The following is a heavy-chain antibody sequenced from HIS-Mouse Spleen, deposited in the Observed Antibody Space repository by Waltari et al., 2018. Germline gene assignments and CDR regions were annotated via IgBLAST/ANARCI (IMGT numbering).Heavy chain of an antibody. V-gene: IGHV4-39*07. Sequence: QLQLQESGPGLVKPSETPSLTCPFSGCPISSSSYYWGRIRQLPGKGLEWIGSIYYSGSTYYNPSLKSRVTISVDTSKNQFSLKLSSVTAADTAVYYCAREIPYSSSWYDWYFDLWGRGTLVTVSS. D-gene: IGHD6-13*01. CDR1: GCPISSSSYY. CDR2: IYYSGST. CDR3: AREIPYSSSWYDWYFDL. J-gene: IGHJ2*01.